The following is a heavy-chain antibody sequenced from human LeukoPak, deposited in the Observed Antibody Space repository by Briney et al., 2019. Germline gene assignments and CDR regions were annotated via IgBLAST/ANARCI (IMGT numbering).Heavy chain of an antibody. CDR2: ISWNSGNI. CDR1: GFTFDDYA. CDR3: AKCRAYGSSSCLDAFDI. Sequence: GGSLRLSCAASGFTFDDYAMRWVRQAPGKGLEWVSGISWNSGNIGYADSVKGRFTISRDNAKNSLYLQMNSLRAEDTALYYCAKCRAYGSSSCLDAFDIWGQGTMVTVSS. J-gene: IGHJ3*02. D-gene: IGHD6-13*01. V-gene: IGHV3-9*01.